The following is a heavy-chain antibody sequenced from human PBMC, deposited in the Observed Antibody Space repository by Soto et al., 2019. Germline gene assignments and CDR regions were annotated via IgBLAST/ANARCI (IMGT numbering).Heavy chain of an antibody. CDR3: AKSPAWAYDDILSGYYNVFDY. V-gene: IGHV3-23*01. Sequence: EVQLLESGGGLVQPGGSLRLSCAASGFTFSSYAMSWVRQAPGKGLEWVSAISGSGGSTYYADSVKGRFTISRDNSKNTLYLQMNSLRAEDTAVYYCAKSPAWAYDDILSGYYNVFDYWGQGTLVTVSS. D-gene: IGHD3-9*01. J-gene: IGHJ4*02. CDR1: GFTFSSYA. CDR2: ISGSGGST.